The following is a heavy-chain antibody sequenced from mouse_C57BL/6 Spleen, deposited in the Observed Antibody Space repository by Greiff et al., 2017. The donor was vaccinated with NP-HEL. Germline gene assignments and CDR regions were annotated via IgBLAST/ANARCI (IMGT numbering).Heavy chain of an antibody. CDR2: TNPTNGRT. D-gene: IGHD1-1*01. V-gene: IGHV1S81*02. CDR1: GYTFTSYW. CDR3: ARIKKLVATYFDY. J-gene: IGHJ2*01. Sequence: QVQLQQPGAELVKAGASVKMSCKASGYTFTSYWMHWVKQRLGQGLEGFAETNPTNGRTYYNEKFKSKATLTVDKSSSTAYMLLSGPTFEDSAVYCCARIKKLVATYFDYWGQGTTLTVSS.